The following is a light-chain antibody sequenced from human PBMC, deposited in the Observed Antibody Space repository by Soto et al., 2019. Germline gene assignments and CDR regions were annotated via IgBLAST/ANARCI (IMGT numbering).Light chain of an antibody. CDR2: EVS. Sequence: QPVLTQPASVSGSPGQSITISCTGTSSDVGGYNYVSWYQQHPGKAPKLMIYEVSNRPSGVSNRFSGSRSGNTASLTISGLQAEDEADYYCSSYTNSGTLVVFGGGTKLTVL. V-gene: IGLV2-14*01. CDR3: SSYTNSGTLVV. J-gene: IGLJ2*01. CDR1: SSDVGGYNY.